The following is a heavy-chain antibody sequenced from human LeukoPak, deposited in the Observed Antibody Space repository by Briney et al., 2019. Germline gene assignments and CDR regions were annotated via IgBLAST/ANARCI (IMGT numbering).Heavy chain of an antibody. Sequence: PSETLSLTCTVSGGSISSYYWSWIRQPAGKGLEWIGRIYTSGSTNYNPSLKSRVTMSVDTSKNQFSLKLSSVTAADAAVYYCARDLIFDRYSSSSGAYNWFDPWGQGTLVTVSS. CDR3: ARDLIFDRYSSSSGAYNWFDP. V-gene: IGHV4-4*07. CDR2: IYTSGST. J-gene: IGHJ5*02. D-gene: IGHD6-6*01. CDR1: GGSISSYY.